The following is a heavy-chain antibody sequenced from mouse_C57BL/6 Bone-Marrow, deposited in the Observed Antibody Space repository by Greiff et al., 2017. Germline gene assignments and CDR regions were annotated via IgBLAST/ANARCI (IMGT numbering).Heavy chain of an antibody. J-gene: IGHJ2*01. V-gene: IGHV5-6*01. CDR2: ISSGGSYT. D-gene: IGHD3-2*02. CDR1: GFTFSSYG. CDR3: ARQRRPDY. Sequence: EVKLMESGGDLVKPGGSLKLSCAASGFTFSSYGMSWVRQTPDKRLEWVATISSGGSYTYYPDSVKGRFTISRDNAKNTLYLQMSSLKSEDTAMYYCARQRRPDYWGQGTTLTVSS.